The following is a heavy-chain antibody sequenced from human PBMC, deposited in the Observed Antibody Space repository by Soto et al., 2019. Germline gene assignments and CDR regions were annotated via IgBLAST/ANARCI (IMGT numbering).Heavy chain of an antibody. V-gene: IGHV3-66*01. CDR2: IYSGGDT. D-gene: IGHD3-22*01. Sequence: PGGSLRLSCGASGFTVSTNFMSWVRQAPGKGLEWVSVIYSGGDTYYADSVKGRFTISRDNSKNTLYLQMNSLRAEDTAVYYCARATMIALLTSWGQGT. J-gene: IGHJ5*02. CDR1: GFTVSTNF. CDR3: ARATMIALLTS.